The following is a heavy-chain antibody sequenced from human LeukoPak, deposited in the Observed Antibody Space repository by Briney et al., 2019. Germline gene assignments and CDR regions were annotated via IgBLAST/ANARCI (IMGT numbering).Heavy chain of an antibody. CDR1: GYSFTSYW. J-gene: IGHJ5*02. Sequence: GESLKISCKGSGYSFTSYWIGWVRQMPGKGLEWMGIIYPGDSDTRYSPSFHGQGTISADKSLSPAYLQWSSLKASDTAMYYCARSRYQLLIDNWFDPWGQGTLVTVSS. CDR3: ARSRYQLLIDNWFDP. CDR2: IYPGDSDT. D-gene: IGHD2-2*01. V-gene: IGHV5-51*01.